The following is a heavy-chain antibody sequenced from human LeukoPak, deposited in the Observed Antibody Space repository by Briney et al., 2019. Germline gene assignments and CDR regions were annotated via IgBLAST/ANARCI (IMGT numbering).Heavy chain of an antibody. Sequence: SETLSLTCTVSGGSISSTFDYWGWIRQPPGKGLEWIGSIYYSGGTFYNPSLKSQVIISVDTSKNQFSLKLSSVTAADTAVYYCARGAFDCSSTSCYLYYYYMDVWGKGTTVTVSS. CDR2: IYYSGGT. J-gene: IGHJ6*03. D-gene: IGHD2-2*01. CDR3: ARGAFDCSSTSCYLYYYYMDV. CDR1: GGSISSTFDY. V-gene: IGHV4-39*01.